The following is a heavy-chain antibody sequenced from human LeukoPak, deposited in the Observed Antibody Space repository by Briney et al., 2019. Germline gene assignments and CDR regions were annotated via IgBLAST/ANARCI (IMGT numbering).Heavy chain of an antibody. J-gene: IGHJ4*02. CDR2: ITGSSSDK. CDR1: GFTFGPYS. V-gene: IGHV3-21*01. CDR3: ARDPRIAVDY. D-gene: IGHD6-13*01. Sequence: GGSLRLSCAASGFTFGPYSMSWVRQAPGKGLEWVSSITGSSSDKYYADSVKGRFTISRDNAKNSLYLQMNSLRAEDTAVYYCARDPRIAVDYWGQGTLVTVSS.